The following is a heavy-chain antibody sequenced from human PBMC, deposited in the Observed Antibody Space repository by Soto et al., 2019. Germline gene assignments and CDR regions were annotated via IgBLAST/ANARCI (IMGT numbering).Heavy chain of an antibody. Sequence: QVQLVQSGAEVKKPGSSVKVSCKASGGTFNTSVISWLRQAPGQGLEWMGGIVPMFATGNYAQKFQGRVTLTADDSTKTAYTEVSGLKFADSAGYYCATAGGFEAPHLCVYWGQGTLVTVSS. J-gene: IGHJ4*02. V-gene: IGHV1-69*01. CDR3: ATAGGFEAPHLCVY. D-gene: IGHD5-12*01. CDR1: GGTFNTSV. CDR2: IVPMFATG.